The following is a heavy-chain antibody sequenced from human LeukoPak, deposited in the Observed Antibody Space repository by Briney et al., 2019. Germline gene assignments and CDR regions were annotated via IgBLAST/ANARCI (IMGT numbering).Heavy chain of an antibody. V-gene: IGHV4-39*01. CDR3: ARHPGVVRRAFDI. Sequence: SETLSLTCTVSGGSISSDSYSWGWIRQPPGKGLEWIGTIYYSGSTYYNPSLKSRVAISVDTSKNQFSLKLSSVTAADTAVYYCARHPGVVRRAFDIWGQGTMVTVSS. CDR2: IYYSGST. D-gene: IGHD2-15*01. J-gene: IGHJ3*02. CDR1: GGSISSDSYS.